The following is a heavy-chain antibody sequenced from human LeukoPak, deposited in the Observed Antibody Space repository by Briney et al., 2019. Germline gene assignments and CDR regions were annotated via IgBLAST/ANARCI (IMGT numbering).Heavy chain of an antibody. CDR3: ARAGSIAAAYDY. V-gene: IGHV1-2*04. D-gene: IGHD6-13*01. J-gene: IGHJ4*02. CDR1: GYTFTGYH. CDR2: INPNSGGT. Sequence: ASVKVSCKASGYTFTGYHXHWVRQAPGQGLEWKGWINPNSGGTNYAQKFQGWVTMTRDTSISTAYMELSRLRSDDTAVYYCARAGSIAAAYDYWGQGTLVTVSS.